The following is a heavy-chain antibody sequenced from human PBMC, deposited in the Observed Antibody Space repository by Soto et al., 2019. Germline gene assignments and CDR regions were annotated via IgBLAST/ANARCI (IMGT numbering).Heavy chain of an antibody. Sequence: SVKVSCKASGGTFSSYAISWVRQAPGQGLEWMGGIIPIFGTANYAQKFQGRVTITADESTSTAYMELSSLRSEDTAVYYCARDRPVVAAAGTGWFDPWGQGTLVTAPQ. J-gene: IGHJ5*02. D-gene: IGHD6-13*01. V-gene: IGHV1-69*13. CDR3: ARDRPVVAAAGTGWFDP. CDR2: IIPIFGTA. CDR1: GGTFSSYA.